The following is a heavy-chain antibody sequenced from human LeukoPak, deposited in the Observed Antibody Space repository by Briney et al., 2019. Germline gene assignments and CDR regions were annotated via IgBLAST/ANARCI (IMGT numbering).Heavy chain of an antibody. J-gene: IGHJ4*02. V-gene: IGHV4-59*01. CDR2: IHSSGST. Sequence: KTSETLSLTCTVSGVSISSYYWSWIRQPPGKGLEWIGYIHSSGSTNYNPSLKSRVTISADSSKNQFSLKLNSVTAADTAVYYCARGYTYDLLPDYWGQGTLVTVSS. CDR1: GVSISSYY. D-gene: IGHD5-18*01. CDR3: ARGYTYDLLPDY.